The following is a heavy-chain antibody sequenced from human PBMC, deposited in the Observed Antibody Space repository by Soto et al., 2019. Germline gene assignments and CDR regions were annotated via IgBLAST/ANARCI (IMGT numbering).Heavy chain of an antibody. J-gene: IGHJ4*02. D-gene: IGHD3-16*01. CDR3: ARDLYVVRGSYSY. V-gene: IGHV3-30-3*01. Sequence: QVQLVESGGGVVQPGRSLRLSCAASGFTFSSYAMHWVRQAPGKGLEWVAVISYDGSNKYYADSVKGRFTISRDNSKNTLYLQMNSLRAEDTAVYYCARDLYVVRGSYSYWGKGTLVTVSS. CDR1: GFTFSSYA. CDR2: ISYDGSNK.